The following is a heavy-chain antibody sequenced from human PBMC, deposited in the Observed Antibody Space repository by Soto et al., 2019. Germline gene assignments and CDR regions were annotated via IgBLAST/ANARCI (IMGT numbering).Heavy chain of an antibody. V-gene: IGHV4-34*01. CDR3: ARDVTMPPKPNVFLKAPGYYFDY. CDR1: GGSFSGYY. D-gene: IGHD3-10*01. J-gene: IGHJ4*02. Sequence: QVQLQQWGAGLLKPSETLSLTCAVYGGSFSGYYWSWIRQPPGKGLEWIGEINHSGSTNYNPSLKSRVTISVNTSKNQFSQKLSSVTATDTAVDYCARDVTMPPKPNVFLKAPGYYFDYWGQGTLVTVSS. CDR2: INHSGST.